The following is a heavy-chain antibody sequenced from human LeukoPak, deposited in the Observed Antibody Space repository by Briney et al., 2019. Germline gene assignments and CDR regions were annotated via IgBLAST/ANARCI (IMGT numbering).Heavy chain of an antibody. Sequence: PSETLSLTCTVSGGSISSSSYYWGWIRQPPGKGLEWIGYIYYSGSTNYNPSLKSRVTISVDTSKNQFSLKLSSVTAADTAVYYCARDFYGSGSYARGWFDPWGQGTLVTVSS. CDR3: ARDFYGSGSYARGWFDP. V-gene: IGHV4-61*01. CDR2: IYYSGST. J-gene: IGHJ5*02. D-gene: IGHD3-10*01. CDR1: GGSISSSSYY.